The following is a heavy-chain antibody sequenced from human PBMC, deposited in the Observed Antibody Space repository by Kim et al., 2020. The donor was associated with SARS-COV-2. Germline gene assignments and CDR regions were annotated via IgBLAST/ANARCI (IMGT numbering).Heavy chain of an antibody. J-gene: IGHJ6*02. Sequence: GGSLRLSCAASGFTFSDYYMSWIRQAPGKGLEWVSYISSSSSYTNYADSVKGRFTISRDNAKNSLYLQMNSLRAEDTAVYYCARDLADCSGGSCYSTEGYYYYGMDVWGQGTTVTVSS. D-gene: IGHD2-15*01. V-gene: IGHV3-11*05. CDR1: GFTFSDYY. CDR3: ARDLADCSGGSCYSTEGYYYYGMDV. CDR2: ISSSSSYT.